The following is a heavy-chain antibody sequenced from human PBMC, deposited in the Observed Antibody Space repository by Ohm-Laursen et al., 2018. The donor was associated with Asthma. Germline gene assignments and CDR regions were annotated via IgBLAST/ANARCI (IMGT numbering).Heavy chain of an antibody. D-gene: IGHD5-24*01. CDR2: IFPDGRHT. CDR3: ARGNLEGLQ. V-gene: IGHV3-74*01. Sequence: SFRLSCAASGFTFSDYFMHWVRQGPGQGLVWISHIFPDGRHTNYADSVKGRFTISRDDAKNTLYLQMNSLRVDDTAVYYCARGNLEGLQWGQGTLVTVSS. J-gene: IGHJ4*02. CDR1: GFTFSDYF.